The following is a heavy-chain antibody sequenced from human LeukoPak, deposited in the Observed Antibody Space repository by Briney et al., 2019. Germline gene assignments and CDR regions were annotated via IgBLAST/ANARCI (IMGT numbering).Heavy chain of an antibody. CDR3: AKSRLSGINDAFDI. V-gene: IGHV3-23*01. Sequence: PGGSLRLSCAASGWTFINFGMTWVRQAPGKGLEWVSAISGSAVITFYADSVKGRFTISRDNSKNTLYLQMNSLRAEDTALNYCAKSRLSGINDAFDIWGQGTMVTVSS. J-gene: IGHJ3*02. D-gene: IGHD3-3*01. CDR2: ISGSAVIT. CDR1: GWTFINFG.